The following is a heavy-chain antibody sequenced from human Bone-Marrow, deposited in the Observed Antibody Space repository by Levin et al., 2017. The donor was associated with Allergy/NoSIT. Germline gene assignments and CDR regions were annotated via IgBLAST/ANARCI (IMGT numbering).Heavy chain of an antibody. CDR3: ARDAGGGYPSDF. V-gene: IGHV4-39*07. J-gene: IGHJ4*02. D-gene: IGHD5-12*01. CDR1: GGSVNSTSYF. CDR2: IYDSGRT. Sequence: SETLSLTCTVSGGSVNSTSYFWGWIRQPPGKGLEWIGSIYDSGRTYYNPSLKSRVTISVDTSKNQFSLRLSSVTAADTAVHHCARDAGGGYPSDFWGQGALVTVSS.